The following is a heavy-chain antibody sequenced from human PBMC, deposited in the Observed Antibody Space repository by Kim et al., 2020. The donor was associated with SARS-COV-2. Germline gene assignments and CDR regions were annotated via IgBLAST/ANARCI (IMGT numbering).Heavy chain of an antibody. J-gene: IGHJ4*02. V-gene: IGHV3-23*01. D-gene: IGHD3-16*02. CDR2: ISATGSVT. Sequence: GGSLRLSCAASGFAFSNSAMTWVRQAPGKGLEWVSGISATGSVTYYADSMRGRFTISRDNSRNTVYLQMSSLRAEDTAVYYCAKCLFGGVIIDFWGQGALVTVSS. CDR3: AKCLFGGVIIDF. CDR1: GFAFSNSA.